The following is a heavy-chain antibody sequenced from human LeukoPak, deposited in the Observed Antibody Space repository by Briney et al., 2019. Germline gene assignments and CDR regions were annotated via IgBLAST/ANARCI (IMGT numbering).Heavy chain of an antibody. CDR1: GFTFSRYW. J-gene: IGHJ4*02. V-gene: IGHV3-7*01. CDR2: IKQDGSEK. Sequence: GGSLRLSCAASGFTFSRYWMSWVRQAPGKGLEWVANIKQDGSEKYYVDSVKGRFTISRDNAKNSLYLQMNSLRAEDTAVYYCASHGWNLYYFDYWGQGTLVTVSS. D-gene: IGHD3-10*01. CDR3: ASHGWNLYYFDY.